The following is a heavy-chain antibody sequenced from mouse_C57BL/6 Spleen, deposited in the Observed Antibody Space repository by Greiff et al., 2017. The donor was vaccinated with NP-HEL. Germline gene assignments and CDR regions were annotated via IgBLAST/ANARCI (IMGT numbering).Heavy chain of an antibody. V-gene: IGHV1-26*01. CDR3: ARSDLTTVVPYAMDY. Sequence: EVQLQQSGPELVKPGASVKISCKASGYTFTDYYMNWVKQSHGKSLEWIGDINPNNGGTSYNQKFKGKATLTVDKSSSTAYMELRSLTSEDSAVYYCARSDLTTVVPYAMDYWGQGTSVTVSS. CDR2: INPNNGGT. J-gene: IGHJ4*01. CDR1: GYTFTDYY. D-gene: IGHD1-1*01.